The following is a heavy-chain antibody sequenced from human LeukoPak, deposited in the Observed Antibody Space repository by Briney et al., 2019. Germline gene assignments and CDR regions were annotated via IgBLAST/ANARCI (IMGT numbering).Heavy chain of an antibody. V-gene: IGHV4-30-4*07. Sequence: PSQTLSLTCAVSGGSISSGGYSWSWIRQPPGKGLEWIGYIYYSGSTNYNPSLESRVTISVDTSKNQFSLKLSSVTAADTAVYFCARGKGPFEIWGQGTVVTVSS. CDR3: ARGKGPFEI. CDR1: GGSISSGGYS. CDR2: IYYSGST. J-gene: IGHJ3*02.